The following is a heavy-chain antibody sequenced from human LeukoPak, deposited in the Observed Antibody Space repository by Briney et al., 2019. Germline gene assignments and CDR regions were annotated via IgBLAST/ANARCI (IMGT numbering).Heavy chain of an antibody. V-gene: IGHV3-7*01. J-gene: IGHJ4*02. Sequence: GGSLRLSCAASGFTLSSYWMSWVRQAPGKGLEWVANIKYDGSEKNYVDSVKGRFAISRDNARNSLYLQMNSLRAEDTAVYYCARDIEAAGLFFDCWGRGTLVTVSS. CDR1: GFTLSSYW. D-gene: IGHD6-13*01. CDR2: IKYDGSEK. CDR3: ARDIEAAGLFFDC.